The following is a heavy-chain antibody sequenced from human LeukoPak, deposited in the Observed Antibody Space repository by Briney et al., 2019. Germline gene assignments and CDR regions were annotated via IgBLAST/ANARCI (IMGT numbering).Heavy chain of an antibody. CDR3: AKGQIQLWLKGGIDY. V-gene: IGHV3-23*01. CDR2: ISGSGDNT. J-gene: IGHJ4*02. CDR1: GFTFSTYA. D-gene: IGHD5-18*01. Sequence: PGGSLRLSCAASGFTFSTYAMSWVRQAPGKGLEWVSGISGSGDNTNYADSVKGRFTISRDNSKNTLYLQMNSLRAEDTAVYYCAKGQIQLWLKGGIDYWGQGTLVTVSS.